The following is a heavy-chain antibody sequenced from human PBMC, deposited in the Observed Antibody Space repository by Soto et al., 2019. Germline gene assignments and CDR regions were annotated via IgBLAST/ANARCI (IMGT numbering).Heavy chain of an antibody. CDR3: ARDGRYSGSYGGYYFDY. D-gene: IGHD1-26*01. J-gene: IGHJ4*02. CDR1: GYTFTSYG. CDR2: ISAYNGNT. Sequence: QVQLVQSGAEVKKPGASVKVSCKASGYTFTSYGISWVRQAPGQGLEWMGWISAYNGNTNYAQKFQGRVTMTPDTSTGTAYMGLRSLRSDDTAVYYCARDGRYSGSYGGYYFDYWGQGTLVTVSS. V-gene: IGHV1-18*01.